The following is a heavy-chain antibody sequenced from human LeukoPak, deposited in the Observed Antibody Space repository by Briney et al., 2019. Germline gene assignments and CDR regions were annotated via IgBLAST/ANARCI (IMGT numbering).Heavy chain of an antibody. D-gene: IGHD2-15*01. CDR3: ARGGDLKYCSGGSCYSVDY. CDR1: GLTFRNYG. CDR2: ISGSGDST. J-gene: IGHJ4*02. Sequence: GGSLRLSCAASGLTFRNYGMNWVRQPTGKGPEWVSAISGSGDSTYRADSVKGRLTISRDNSKNMLYLQMNSLRPEDTAVYYCARGGDLKYCSGGSCYSVDYWGQGTLVTVSS. V-gene: IGHV3-23*01.